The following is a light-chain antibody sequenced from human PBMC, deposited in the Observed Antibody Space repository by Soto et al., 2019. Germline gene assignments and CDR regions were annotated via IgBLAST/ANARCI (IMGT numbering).Light chain of an antibody. CDR1: GSDVGDYDY. CDR3: CSYAGSYTWV. J-gene: IGLJ2*01. Sequence: QSALTQPRSVSGSPGQSVTISCTGTGSDVGDYDYVSWYQQHPGKAPKLMIYDVSKRPSGVPDRFSGSKSGNTDYLTISGLQAEDEADYSCCSYAGSYTWVFGGGTKLTVL. CDR2: DVS. V-gene: IGLV2-11*01.